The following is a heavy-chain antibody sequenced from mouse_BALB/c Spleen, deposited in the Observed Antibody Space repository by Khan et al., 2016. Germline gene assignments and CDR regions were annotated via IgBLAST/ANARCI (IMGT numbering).Heavy chain of an antibody. CDR1: GYTFTDYE. CDR3: AKGLRSGYYSDA. Sequence: VQLQESGAELVRPGASVKLSCKALGYTFTDYEMHWVKQTPVHGLEWIGAIHPGGGGSAYNQKFKVRATLTADKSSSTAYMELSSLTSEDSAVDYCAKGLRSGYYSDAWGQGTTLTVSS. J-gene: IGHJ2*01. CDR2: IHPGGGGS. V-gene: IGHV1-15*01. D-gene: IGHD2-4*01.